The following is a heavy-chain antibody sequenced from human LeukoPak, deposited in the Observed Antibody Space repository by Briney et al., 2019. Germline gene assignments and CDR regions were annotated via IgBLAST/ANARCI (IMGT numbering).Heavy chain of an antibody. V-gene: IGHV3-74*01. CDR3: ARTAYSDHSLGF. CDR2: ISSDGSST. Sequence: GGSLILSCAAPGFTFSNYWMHWVRQAPGKGLVWVSRISSDGSSTSYADSVKGRFTISRDNAKNTLYLQMNSLRAEDTAVYYCARTAYSDHSLGFWGQGPLVSVSS. CDR1: GFTFSNYW. D-gene: IGHD5-12*01. J-gene: IGHJ4*02.